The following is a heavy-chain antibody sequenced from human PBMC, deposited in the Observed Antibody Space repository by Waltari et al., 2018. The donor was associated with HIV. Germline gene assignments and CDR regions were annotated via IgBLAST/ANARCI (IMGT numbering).Heavy chain of an antibody. CDR2: INPNSGGT. Sequence: QVQLVQSGAEVKKPGASVKVSCKASGYTFTGYYMHWVRQAPGQGLEWMGWINPNSGGTNYAQKFQGWVTMTRDTSISTAYMELSRLRSDDTAVYYCARDGSIAALYNNWFDPWGQGTLVTVSS. J-gene: IGHJ5*02. V-gene: IGHV1-2*04. D-gene: IGHD6-6*01. CDR3: ARDGSIAALYNNWFDP. CDR1: GYTFTGYY.